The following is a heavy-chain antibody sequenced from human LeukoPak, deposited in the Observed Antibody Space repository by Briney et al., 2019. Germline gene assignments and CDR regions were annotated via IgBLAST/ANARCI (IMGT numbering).Heavy chain of an antibody. CDR1: GGSISSGGYY. V-gene: IGHV4-31*03. CDR2: IYYSGST. CDR3: ARAVGYSGYGVDY. D-gene: IGHD5-12*01. J-gene: IGHJ4*02. Sequence: SETLSLTCTVSGGSISSGGYYWSWIRQHPGKGLECIGYIYYSGSTYYNPSLKSRVIISVDTSKNQFSLKLSSVTAADTAVYYCARAVGYSGYGVDYWGQGTLVTVSS.